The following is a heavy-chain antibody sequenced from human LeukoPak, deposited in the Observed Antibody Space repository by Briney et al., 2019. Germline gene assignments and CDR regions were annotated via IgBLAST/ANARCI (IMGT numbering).Heavy chain of an antibody. J-gene: IGHJ5*02. V-gene: IGHV4-4*09. D-gene: IGHD2-15*01. CDR1: GGSISSLY. Sequence: KPSETLSLTCTVSGGSISSLYWSWIRQPPGKGLEWIGYIYTSGSTTYNPSLKSRVTISVDTSKNQFSLKLSSVTAADTAVYYCARRVVAATWRFDPWGQGTLVTVSS. CDR2: IYTSGST. CDR3: ARRVVAATWRFDP.